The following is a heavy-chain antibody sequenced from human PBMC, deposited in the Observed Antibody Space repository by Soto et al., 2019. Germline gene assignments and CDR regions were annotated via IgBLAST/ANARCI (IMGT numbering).Heavy chain of an antibody. J-gene: IGHJ3*02. Sequence: QSQTLSLTCAISGDSVSSNSAAWNWIRQSPSRGLEWLGRTYYRSKWYNDYAVSVKSRITINPDTSKNQFSLQLNSVTPEDTAVYYCARAIGLGELLPTDAFDIWGQGTMVTVSS. CDR2: TYYRSKWYN. CDR3: ARAIGLGELLPTDAFDI. V-gene: IGHV6-1*01. D-gene: IGHD1-26*01. CDR1: GDSVSSNSAA.